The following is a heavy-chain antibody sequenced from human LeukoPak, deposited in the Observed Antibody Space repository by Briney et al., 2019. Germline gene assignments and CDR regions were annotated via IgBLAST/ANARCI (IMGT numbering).Heavy chain of an antibody. V-gene: IGHV1-18*01. CDR1: GYTFTSYG. D-gene: IGHD2-2*01. Sequence: ASVKVSCKASGYTFTSYGISWVRQAPGQGLEWMGWISAYNGNTNYAQKLQGRVTMTTDTSTSTAYMELSSLRSDDTAVYYCARYCSSTSCYDGNFDYWGQGTLVTVSS. CDR2: ISAYNGNT. J-gene: IGHJ4*02. CDR3: ARYCSSTSCYDGNFDY.